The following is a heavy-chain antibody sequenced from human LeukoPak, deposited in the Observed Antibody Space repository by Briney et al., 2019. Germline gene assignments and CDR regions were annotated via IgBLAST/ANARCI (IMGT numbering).Heavy chain of an antibody. Sequence: GGSLRLSCAASGFTSSSSSISWVRKAPGRGLEWVSAITDAVGSTHYADSVKGRFTISSDNSKNTVYLQMNSLRPEDMAVYYCAKEIFSGLLYIDYWGQGTLVTVSS. CDR3: AKEIFSGLLYIDY. V-gene: IGHV3-23*01. D-gene: IGHD5-12*01. CDR2: ITDAVGST. J-gene: IGHJ4*02. CDR1: GFTSSSSS.